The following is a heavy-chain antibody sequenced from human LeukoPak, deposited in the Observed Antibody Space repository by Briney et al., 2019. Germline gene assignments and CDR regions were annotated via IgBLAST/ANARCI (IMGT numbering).Heavy chain of an antibody. V-gene: IGHV1-8*01. J-gene: IGHJ3*02. CDR1: GYTFTSYD. CDR3: ARGDRVRTNAFDI. Sequence: ASVKVSCKASGYTFTSYDINWVRQATGQGLEWMGWMNPNSGNTGYAQKFQGRVTTTRNTSISTAYMELSSLRSEDTAVYYCARGDRVRTNAFDIWGQGTMVTVSS. D-gene: IGHD3-3*01. CDR2: MNPNSGNT.